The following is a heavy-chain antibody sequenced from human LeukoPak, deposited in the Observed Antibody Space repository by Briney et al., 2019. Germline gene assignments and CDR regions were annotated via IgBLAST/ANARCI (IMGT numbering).Heavy chain of an antibody. D-gene: IGHD2-15*01. CDR1: GFTFSSYG. V-gene: IGHV3-30*18. CDR3: AKDRYCSGRSCYFDY. CDR2: ISYDGSNK. J-gene: IGHJ4*02. Sequence: GGSLRLSCAASGFTFSSYGMHWVRQAPGKGLEWVAVISYDGSNKYYADSVKGRFTISRDNSKNTLYLQMNSLRAEDTAVYYCAKDRYCSGRSCYFDYWGQGTLVTVSS.